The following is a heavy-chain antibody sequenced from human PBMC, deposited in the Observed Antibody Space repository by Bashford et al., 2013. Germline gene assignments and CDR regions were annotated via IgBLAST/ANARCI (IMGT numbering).Heavy chain of an antibody. J-gene: IGHJ6*02. CDR3: AREGFYYRSGTYAPPNYYGMDV. V-gene: IGHV1-18*01. CDR1: GYTFSRYG. CDR2: ISPYNDQT. Sequence: VASVKVSCKSSGYTFSRYGISWVRQAPGKGLEWMGWISPYNDQTKYAKKFQGRVTMTTDTSMGKAHMDLRGLRSDDTAIYHCAREGFYYRSGTYAPPNYYGMDVWGQGTTVTVSS. D-gene: IGHD3-10*01.